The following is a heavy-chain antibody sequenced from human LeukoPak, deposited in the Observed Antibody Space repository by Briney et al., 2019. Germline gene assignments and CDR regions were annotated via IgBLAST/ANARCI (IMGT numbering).Heavy chain of an antibody. Sequence: SVKVSCKASGGTFSSYAISWVRQAPGQGLEWMGKIIPILGLVKYAQKFQGRVTILADKSTSTAYMELSSLTSEDTAVYFCARIYCSTPSCDNYYYGMDVWGQGTTVTVSS. CDR3: ARIYCSTPSCDNYYYGMDV. J-gene: IGHJ6*02. V-gene: IGHV1-69*04. CDR2: IIPILGLV. D-gene: IGHD2-2*02. CDR1: GGTFSSYA.